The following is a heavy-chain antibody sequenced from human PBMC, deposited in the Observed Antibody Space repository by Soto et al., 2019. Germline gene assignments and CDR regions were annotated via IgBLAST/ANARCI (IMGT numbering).Heavy chain of an antibody. Sequence: QAQVVQSGAEVRKPGSSVKLSCKASEGTFNSYAIAWVRQAPGQGLEWMGGIIPYYNTLNYAQKFQDRFTITADDSTNTVYILLSSLRSGDEAVYFCASGASRWYPYLYDAWAQGTLVTVSS. V-gene: IGHV1-69*01. CDR2: IIPYYNTL. CDR1: EGTFNSYA. J-gene: IGHJ5*02. D-gene: IGHD6-13*01. CDR3: ASGASRWYPYLYDA.